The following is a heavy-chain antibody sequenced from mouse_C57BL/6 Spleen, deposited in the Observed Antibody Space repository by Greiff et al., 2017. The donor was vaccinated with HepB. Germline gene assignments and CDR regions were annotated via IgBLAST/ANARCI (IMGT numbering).Heavy chain of an antibody. J-gene: IGHJ2*01. CDR2: IDPSDSYT. Sequence: QVQLQQPGAELVMPGASVKLSCKASGYTFTSYWMHWVKQRPGQGLEWIGEIDPSDSYTNYNRKFKGKSTLTVDKSSSTAYMQLSSLTSEDSAVYYCARGLYYYGSSDYWGQGTTLTVSS. CDR3: ARGLYYYGSSDY. D-gene: IGHD1-1*01. V-gene: IGHV1-69*01. CDR1: GYTFTSYW.